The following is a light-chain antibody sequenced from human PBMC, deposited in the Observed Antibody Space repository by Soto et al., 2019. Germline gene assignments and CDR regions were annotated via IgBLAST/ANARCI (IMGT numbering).Light chain of an antibody. V-gene: IGKV3-15*01. CDR2: GAS. CDR1: QSVSSN. Sequence: EIVMTQSPATLSVSPGGRATLSCRASQSVSSNLAWYQQKPGQAPRLLIYGASTRATGIPARFSGSGSGTDFTLTISSLEAEDVAFYWCQQYFDVPFTFGGGTKVDI. CDR3: QQYFDVPFT. J-gene: IGKJ4*01.